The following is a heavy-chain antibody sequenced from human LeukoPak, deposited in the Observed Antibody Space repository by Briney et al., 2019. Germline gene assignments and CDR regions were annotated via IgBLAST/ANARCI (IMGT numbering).Heavy chain of an antibody. D-gene: IGHD2/OR15-2a*01. CDR2: ISYSGYI. CDR1: GFTFSSYA. CDR3: AREGIGYYFDY. Sequence: GGSLRLSCAASGFTFSSYAMNWVRQTPGKGLEWVSSISYSGYISYADSVKGRFTISRDNAKNSLYLQMKSLRAEDTAVYYCAREGIGYYFDYWGQGTLVTVSS. J-gene: IGHJ4*02. V-gene: IGHV3-21*01.